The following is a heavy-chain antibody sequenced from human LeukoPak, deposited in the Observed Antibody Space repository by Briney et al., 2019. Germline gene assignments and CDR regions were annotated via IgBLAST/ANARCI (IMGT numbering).Heavy chain of an antibody. CDR1: GYRFTSDW. CDR2: IYPGDSGT. Sequence: GESLKISCKGSGYRFTSDWIGWVRPLPGKGLEWMGIIYPGDSGTRYSPSFQGQVTISADKSISTAYLQWSSLKASDTAMYYCARHGSSGWDTNFDYWGQGTLVTVSS. V-gene: IGHV5-51*01. CDR3: ARHGSSGWDTNFDY. J-gene: IGHJ4*02. D-gene: IGHD6-19*01.